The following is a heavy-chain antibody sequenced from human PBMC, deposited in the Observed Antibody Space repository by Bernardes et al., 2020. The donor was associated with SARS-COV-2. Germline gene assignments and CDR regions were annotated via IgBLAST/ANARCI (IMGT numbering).Heavy chain of an antibody. CDR2: ISYDGSNK. V-gene: IGHV3-30*03. CDR1: GFTFSSYG. CDR3: TREAPVGGQLSSYYIMDV. Sequence: GGSLRLSCAASGFTFSSYGMHWVRQAPGKGLEWVAVISYDGSNKYYADSVKGRFTVSRENAKNSLYLQMNSLRAGDTAVYYCTREAPVGGQLSSYYIMDVWGQGTTVTVAS. J-gene: IGHJ6*02. D-gene: IGHD2-15*01.